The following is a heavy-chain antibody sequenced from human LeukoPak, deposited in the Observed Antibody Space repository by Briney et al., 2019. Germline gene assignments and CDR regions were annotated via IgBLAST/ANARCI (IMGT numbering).Heavy chain of an antibody. V-gene: IGHV1-69*04. CDR1: GYTFTSYG. Sequence: GASVKVSCKASGYTFTSYGISWVRQAPGQGLEWMGRIIPILGIANYAQKFQGRVTITADKSTSTAYMELSSLRSEDTAVYYCARLEWELPLDYWGQGTLVTVSS. CDR3: ARLEWELPLDY. J-gene: IGHJ4*02. CDR2: IIPILGIA. D-gene: IGHD1-26*01.